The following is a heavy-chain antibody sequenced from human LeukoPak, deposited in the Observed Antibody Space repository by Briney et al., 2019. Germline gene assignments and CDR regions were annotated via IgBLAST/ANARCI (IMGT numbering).Heavy chain of an antibody. CDR2: MFHSGST. V-gene: IGHV4-38-2*02. CDR3: ARDRRYSYGPYVDFDY. Sequence: SETLSLTCTVSGYSIRNGYYWGWIRQPPGKGLEWIGSMFHSGSTYHNPPLKSRVTISVDTSKNQFSLKLSSVTAADTAVYYCARDRRYSYGPYVDFDYWGQGTLVTVSS. D-gene: IGHD5-18*01. CDR1: GYSIRNGYY. J-gene: IGHJ4*02.